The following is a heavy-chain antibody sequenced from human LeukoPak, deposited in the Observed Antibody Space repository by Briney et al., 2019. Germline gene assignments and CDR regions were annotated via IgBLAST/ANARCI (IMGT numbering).Heavy chain of an antibody. D-gene: IGHD3-22*01. CDR2: INHSGST. J-gene: IGHJ4*02. CDR3: ATLDHSSSYYYDSSAFYR. Sequence: PSETLSLTCAVYGGSFSGYYWSWIRQPPGKGLEWIGEINHSGSTNYNPSLKSRVTISVDTSKNQFSLKLSSVTAADTAVYYCATLDHSSSYYYDSSAFYRWGQGTLVTVSS. CDR1: GGSFSGYY. V-gene: IGHV4-34*01.